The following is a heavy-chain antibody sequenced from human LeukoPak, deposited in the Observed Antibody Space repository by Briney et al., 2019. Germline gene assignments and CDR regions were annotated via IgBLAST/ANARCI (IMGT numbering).Heavy chain of an antibody. CDR3: ARDSYYYDSSGYQFDY. J-gene: IGHJ4*02. Sequence: GGSLRLSCAASGFTFSSYWMSWVRQAPGKGLEWVAVISYDGSNKYYADSVKGRFTISRDNSKNTLYLQMNSLRAEDTAVYYCARDSYYYDSSGYQFDYWGQGTLVTVSS. D-gene: IGHD3-22*01. V-gene: IGHV3-30-3*01. CDR1: GFTFSSYW. CDR2: ISYDGSNK.